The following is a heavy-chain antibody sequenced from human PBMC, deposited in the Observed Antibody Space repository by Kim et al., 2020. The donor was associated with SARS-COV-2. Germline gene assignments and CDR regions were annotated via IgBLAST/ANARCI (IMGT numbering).Heavy chain of an antibody. J-gene: IGHJ3*02. D-gene: IGHD5-12*01. CDR2: ST. V-gene: IGHV4-61*07. CDR3: ARRSGSAFDI. Sequence: STNYNPSLKSRVTISVDTSKNQFSLKLSSVTAADAAVYYCARRSGSAFDIWGQGTMGTVSS.